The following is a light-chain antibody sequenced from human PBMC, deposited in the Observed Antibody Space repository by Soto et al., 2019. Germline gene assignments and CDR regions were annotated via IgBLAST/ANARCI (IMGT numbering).Light chain of an antibody. CDR2: GAS. J-gene: IGKJ2*01. Sequence: EIVLTQSPGTLSLSPGERATLSCRASQSVSSSYLAWYQQKPGQAPRLLIYGASRRATGIPDRFSGSGSGTDFTLTISRLEPEDFAVYYCQQYGSFPLYTFGQGTKLEIK. V-gene: IGKV3-20*01. CDR1: QSVSSSY. CDR3: QQYGSFPLYT.